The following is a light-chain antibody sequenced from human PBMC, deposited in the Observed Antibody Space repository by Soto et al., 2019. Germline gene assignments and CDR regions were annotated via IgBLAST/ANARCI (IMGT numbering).Light chain of an antibody. CDR2: DVS. Sequence: QSALTQPASVSGSPGQSITISCTGTSSDVGDYNYVSWYQQHPGKAPKLMLYDVSNRPSGISNRFSGSKSGNTASLTISGLQAEDEADYYCSSYTSSRTLFGTGTKVTVL. V-gene: IGLV2-14*01. J-gene: IGLJ1*01. CDR3: SSYTSSRTL. CDR1: SSDVGDYNY.